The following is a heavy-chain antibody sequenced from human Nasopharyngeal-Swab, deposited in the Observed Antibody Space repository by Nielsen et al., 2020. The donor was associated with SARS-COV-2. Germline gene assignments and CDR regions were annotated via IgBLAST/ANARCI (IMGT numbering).Heavy chain of an antibody. D-gene: IGHD3-10*01. V-gene: IGHV3-30*03. CDR1: GFAFSSYD. Sequence: GESLKISCAASGFAFSSYDMHWVRQAPGKGLEWMAVTSYDGSNKDYADSVKGRFTISRDNSKNTLYLQMNSLRPEDTALYYCAFPGSWFAPHAFDLWGQGTLVSVSS. CDR2: TSYDGSNK. J-gene: IGHJ3*01. CDR3: AFPGSWFAPHAFDL.